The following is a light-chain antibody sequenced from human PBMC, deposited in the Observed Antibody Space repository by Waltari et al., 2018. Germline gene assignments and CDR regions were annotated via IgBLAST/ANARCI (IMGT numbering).Light chain of an antibody. CDR2: EDV. Sequence: SYELTQPPSVSVSPGQTARITSPGDALPKKYAYWYQQKSGQAPVQVIYEDVKRPSGIPERFSGSSSGTMVTLTISGAQVEDEADYYCYSTDSSGNVQVFGGGTKLTVL. CDR3: YSTDSSGNVQV. V-gene: IGLV3-10*01. CDR1: ALPKKY. J-gene: IGLJ2*01.